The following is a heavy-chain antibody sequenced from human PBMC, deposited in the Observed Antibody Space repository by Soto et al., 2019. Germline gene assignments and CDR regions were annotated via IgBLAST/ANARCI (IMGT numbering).Heavy chain of an antibody. CDR2: IYYSGKT. CDR3: ARAPLISIFFAYGMDV. J-gene: IGHJ6*02. CDR1: GGSISSGTYF. V-gene: IGHV4-31*03. Sequence: QVQLRESGPGLVKPSQTLSLTCTVSGGSISSGTYFWNWIRQHPGKGLEWMGYIYYSGKTYYNPSLKSRVTISVDTSKNQRSLKLSSVTAADTAVYYCARAPLISIFFAYGMDVWGQGTTVTVSS. D-gene: IGHD3-3*02.